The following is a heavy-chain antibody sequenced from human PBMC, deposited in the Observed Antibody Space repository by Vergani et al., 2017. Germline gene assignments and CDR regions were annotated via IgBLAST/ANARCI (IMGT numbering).Heavy chain of an antibody. V-gene: IGHV4-59*08. CDR3: ARQRPGSGWSPGDFDD. Sequence: QVQLQESGPGLVKPSETLSLTCTVSGGSITNNFWSWIRQPPGKSLEWIGSIYYSGLTYYNPSLKSRVAISVDTSKNQFSLKVTSVTAADTAVYFCARQRPGSGWSPGDFDDWGQGILVTVSS. CDR2: IYYSGLT. J-gene: IGHJ4*02. CDR1: GGSITNNF. D-gene: IGHD6-19*01.